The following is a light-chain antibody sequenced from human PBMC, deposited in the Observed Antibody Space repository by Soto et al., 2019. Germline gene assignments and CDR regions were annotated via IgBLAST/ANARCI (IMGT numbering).Light chain of an antibody. J-gene: IGKJ3*01. Sequence: ELVLTQSPGTLSLSPGERATLSCRASQSVSSSYLAWSQQTPGQAPRLLIYGASSRATGIPDRFSGSGSGTDFTLTISRLEPEDFAVYYCQQYGSSPFTCGHGTKVDIK. CDR1: QSVSSSY. CDR2: GAS. CDR3: QQYGSSPFT. V-gene: IGKV3-20*01.